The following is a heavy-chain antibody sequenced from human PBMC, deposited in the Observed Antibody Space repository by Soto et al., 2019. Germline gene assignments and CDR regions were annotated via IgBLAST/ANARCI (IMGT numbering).Heavy chain of an antibody. D-gene: IGHD3-22*01. V-gene: IGHV3-30*18. Sequence: GGSLRLSCAASGFTFSSYGMHWVRQAPGKGLEWVAVISYDGSNKYYADSVKGRFTISRDNSKNTLYLQMNSLRAEDTAVYYCAKSIYYDSSGPLDYWGQGTLVTVSS. CDR3: AKSIYYDSSGPLDY. J-gene: IGHJ4*02. CDR1: GFTFSSYG. CDR2: ISYDGSNK.